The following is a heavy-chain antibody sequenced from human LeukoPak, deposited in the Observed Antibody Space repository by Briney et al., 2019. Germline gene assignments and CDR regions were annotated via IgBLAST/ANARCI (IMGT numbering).Heavy chain of an antibody. D-gene: IGHD6-13*01. CDR3: ARGHPESHSSSWGSPEVYYFDY. J-gene: IGHJ4*02. V-gene: IGHV4-34*01. CDR2: INHSGST. Sequence: SETLSHTCAVYGGSFSGYYWSWIRQPPGKGLEWIGEINHSGSTNYNPSLKSRVTISVDTSKNQFSLKLSSVTAADTAVYYCARGHPESHSSSWGSPEVYYFDYWGQGTLVTVSS. CDR1: GGSFSGYY.